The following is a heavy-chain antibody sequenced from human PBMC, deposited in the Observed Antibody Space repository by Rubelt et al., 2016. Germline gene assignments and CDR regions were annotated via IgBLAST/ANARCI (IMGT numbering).Heavy chain of an antibody. D-gene: IGHD6-13*01. J-gene: IGHJ4*02. CDR1: GFTFSSYA. CDR2: ISYDGSNK. Sequence: VRLLESGGGLVQPGGSQRLSCAASGFTFSSYAMHWVRQAPGKGLEWVAVISYDGSNKYYADSVKGRFTISRDNSKNTLYLQMNSLRAEDTAVYYCARGFDKAYSTSWSSWGRGTLVTVSS. CDR3: ARGFDKAYSTSWSS. V-gene: IGHV3-30*04.